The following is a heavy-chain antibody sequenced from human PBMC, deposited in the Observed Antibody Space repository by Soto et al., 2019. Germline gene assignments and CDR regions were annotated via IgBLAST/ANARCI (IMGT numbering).Heavy chain of an antibody. CDR3: ARATYDTRGYYGFDY. D-gene: IGHD3-22*01. CDR1: GGSISSYY. V-gene: IGHV4-59*12. J-gene: IGHJ4*01. Sequence: SETLSLTCTVSGGSISSYYWYWTRLRPGKGLEWIGYIHYSGSTYYNPSLMSRVTISVDTSKNQFSLKLSSVTAADAAVYYCARATYDTRGYYGFDYWGHGTLVTVSS. CDR2: IHYSGST.